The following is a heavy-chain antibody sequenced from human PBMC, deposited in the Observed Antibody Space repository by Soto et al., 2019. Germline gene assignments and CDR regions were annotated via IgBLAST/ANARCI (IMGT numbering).Heavy chain of an antibody. CDR2: ISAYNGNT. CDR3: ARDSHLRITIFGVVTLFDP. CDR1: GYTFTSYG. D-gene: IGHD3-3*01. J-gene: IGHJ5*02. Sequence: ASVKVSCKASGYTFTSYGISWVRQAPGQGLEWMGWISAYNGNTNYAQKLQGRVTMTTDTSTSTAYMELRSLRSDDTAVYYCARDSHLRITIFGVVTLFDPWGQGTLVTVSS. V-gene: IGHV1-18*01.